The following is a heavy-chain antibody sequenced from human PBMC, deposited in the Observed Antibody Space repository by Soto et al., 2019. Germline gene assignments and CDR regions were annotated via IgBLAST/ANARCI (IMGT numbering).Heavy chain of an antibody. J-gene: IGHJ6*02. CDR2: ISGSGGST. CDR1: GFTFSSYA. V-gene: IGHV3-23*01. D-gene: IGHD6-19*01. CDR3: AKDQSPPPVAGTEYYYYYYGMDV. Sequence: GGSLRLSCAASGFTFSSYAMSWVRQAPGKGLEWVSAISGSGGSTYYADSVKGRFTISRDNSKNTLYLQMNSLRAEDTAVYYCAKDQSPPPVAGTEYYYYYYGMDVWGQGTTVTVSS.